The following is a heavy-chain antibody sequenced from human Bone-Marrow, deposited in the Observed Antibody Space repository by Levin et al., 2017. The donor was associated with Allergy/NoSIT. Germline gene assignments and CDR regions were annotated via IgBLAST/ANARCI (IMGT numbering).Heavy chain of an antibody. D-gene: IGHD6-13*01. CDR2: LYTGGHT. V-gene: IGHV3-53*01. Sequence: GESLKISCAASGFTVSSNYMNWVRQAPGKGLNWVSVLYTGGHTYYADSVKGRFTISRDNTKNTLYLQMNSLRAEDTAVYYCARRYGSSWNDDAFDVWGQGTMVTVSS. J-gene: IGHJ3*01. CDR3: ARRYGSSWNDDAFDV. CDR1: GFTVSSNY.